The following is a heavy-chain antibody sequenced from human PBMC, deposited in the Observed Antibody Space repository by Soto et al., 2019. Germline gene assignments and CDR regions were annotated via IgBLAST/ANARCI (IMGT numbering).Heavy chain of an antibody. D-gene: IGHD3-10*01. Sequence: QVQLQESGPGLVKPSQTLSLTCTVSGGSISSGGYYWSWIRQHPGKGLEWIGYIYYSGSTYYNPSLKRRVTIAVDPAKRQFSLKLSSVTAAVTAVYYCARVFGFGGMDVWGQGTTVTVSS. J-gene: IGHJ6*02. CDR3: ARVFGFGGMDV. V-gene: IGHV4-31*03. CDR2: IYYSGST. CDR1: GGSISSGGYY.